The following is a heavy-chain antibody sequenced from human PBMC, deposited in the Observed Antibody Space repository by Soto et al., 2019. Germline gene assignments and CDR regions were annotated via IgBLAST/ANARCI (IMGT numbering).Heavy chain of an antibody. CDR2: IIAYNGNT. CDR3: ARADYGGNSGGDYFDY. Sequence: QVQLVQSGAEVKKPGASVKVSCKASGYTFTSYGISWVRQAPGQGLEWMGWIIAYNGNTNYAQKLQGRVTMTTATSTSTAYMELRSLRSDDTAVYYCARADYGGNSGGDYFDYWGQGTLVTVSS. V-gene: IGHV1-18*01. D-gene: IGHD4-17*01. CDR1: GYTFTSYG. J-gene: IGHJ4*02.